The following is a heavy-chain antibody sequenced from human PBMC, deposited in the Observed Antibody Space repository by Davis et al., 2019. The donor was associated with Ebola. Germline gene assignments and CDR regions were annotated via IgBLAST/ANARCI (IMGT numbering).Heavy chain of an antibody. CDR2: IYPGDSDT. V-gene: IGHV5-51*01. D-gene: IGHD2-15*01. CDR3: ARIGYCSGGSCYFHDY. Sequence: GESLKISCKGSGYSFTSYWIGWVRQMPGKGLEWMGIIYPGDSDTRYSPSFQGQVTISADKSISTAYLQWSSLKASDTAMYYCARIGYCSGGSCYFHDYWGQGTLVTVSS. J-gene: IGHJ4*02. CDR1: GYSFTSYW.